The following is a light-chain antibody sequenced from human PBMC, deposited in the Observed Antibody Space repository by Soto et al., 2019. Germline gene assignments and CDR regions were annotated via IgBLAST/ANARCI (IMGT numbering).Light chain of an antibody. CDR3: QHYENCPLT. Sequence: EIQMTQSPSTLSVSPGEGVTISCRASQGISDYLAWYQHKPGQAPRLLIYDTSNMAIGVPSRFSGSGSGTDFTLTISSLQPEDFAIYYCQHYENCPLTFGGGTKVDIK. J-gene: IGKJ4*01. CDR2: DTS. CDR1: QGISDY. V-gene: IGKV3-15*01.